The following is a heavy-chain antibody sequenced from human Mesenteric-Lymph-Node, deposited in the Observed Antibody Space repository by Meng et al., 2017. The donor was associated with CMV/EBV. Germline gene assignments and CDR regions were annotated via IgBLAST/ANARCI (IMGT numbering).Heavy chain of an antibody. CDR2: INPNSGGT. V-gene: IGHV1-2*02. CDR3: ARAPYYGDYFWFDP. Sequence: ASGYTFTGYYMPWVRQAPGQGLEWMGWINPNSGGTNYAQKFQGRVTMTRDTSISTAYMELSRLRSDDTAVYYCARAPYYGDYFWFDPWGQGTLVTVSS. D-gene: IGHD4-17*01. CDR1: GYTFTGYY. J-gene: IGHJ5*02.